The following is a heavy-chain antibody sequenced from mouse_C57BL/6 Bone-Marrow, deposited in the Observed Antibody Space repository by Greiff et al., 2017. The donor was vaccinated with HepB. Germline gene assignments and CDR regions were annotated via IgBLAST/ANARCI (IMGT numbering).Heavy chain of an antibody. J-gene: IGHJ3*01. CDR3: ASKDYYGSLFAY. V-gene: IGHV5-17*01. Sequence: DVKLVESGGGLVKPGGSLKLSCAASGFTFSDYGMHWVRQAPEKGLEWVAYISSGSSTIYYADTVKGRFTISRDNAKNTLFLQMTSLRSEDTAMYYCASKDYYGSLFAYWGQGTLVTVSA. CDR2: ISSGSSTI. CDR1: GFTFSDYG. D-gene: IGHD1-1*01.